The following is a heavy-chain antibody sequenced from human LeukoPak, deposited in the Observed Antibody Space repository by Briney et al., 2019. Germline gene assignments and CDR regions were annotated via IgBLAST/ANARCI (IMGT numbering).Heavy chain of an antibody. J-gene: IGHJ4*02. CDR1: GFTFSDHY. CDR3: SRDATGDH. Sequence: GGSLRLSCAVSGFTFSDHYMDWVRQAPGKGLEWVGRSRNRAKSYTTDYAASVKGSFTISRDDSKSTLYLQMKSLETEDMAVYSCSRDATGDHWGQGTLVSVSS. CDR2: SRNRAKSYTT. V-gene: IGHV3-72*01.